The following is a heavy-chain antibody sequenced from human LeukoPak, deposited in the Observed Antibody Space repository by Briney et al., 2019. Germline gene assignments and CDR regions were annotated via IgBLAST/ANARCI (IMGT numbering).Heavy chain of an antibody. D-gene: IGHD1-26*01. Sequence: PGGSLRLSCAASGFTFSSYAMHWVRQAPGKGLEYVSAIRSNGGSTYYGNSVKGRFTISRDNSKNTLYLQMGSLRTEDMAVYYCARDFPPGGSATLLYMDVWGKGTTVTVSS. CDR2: IRSNGGST. CDR1: GFTFSSYA. V-gene: IGHV3-64*01. J-gene: IGHJ6*03. CDR3: ARDFPPGGSATLLYMDV.